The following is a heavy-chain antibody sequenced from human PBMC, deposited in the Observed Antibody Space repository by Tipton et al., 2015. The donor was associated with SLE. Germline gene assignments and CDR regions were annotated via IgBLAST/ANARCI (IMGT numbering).Heavy chain of an antibody. D-gene: IGHD2-21*02. Sequence: VQLVQSGAEEKKPGESLKISCKGSGYSFTTYWIGWVRQMPGKGLEWMGIIYPGDSDIRYSPSFQGQVTISANKSISTAYLQWSSLEAADTALYYCARGNDSYYFDYWGQGTLVTVSS. CDR3: ARGNDSYYFDY. V-gene: IGHV5-51*03. CDR1: GYSFTTYW. J-gene: IGHJ4*02. CDR2: IYPGDSDI.